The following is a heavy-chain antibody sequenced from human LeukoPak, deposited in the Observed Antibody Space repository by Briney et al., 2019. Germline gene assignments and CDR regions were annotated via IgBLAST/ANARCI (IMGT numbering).Heavy chain of an antibody. Sequence: GESLRLSCAVSGFTFSGFWMSWSRQAPGKGLEWVASINSDGSEGYYADSVKGRFTISRDNSKNTLYLQMNSLRAEDTAVYYCAKEGYYYDSSGYYYLSSSRYYFDYWGQGTLVTVSS. CDR1: GFTFSGFW. D-gene: IGHD3-22*01. CDR3: AKEGYYYDSSGYYYLSSSRYYFDY. V-gene: IGHV3-7*03. J-gene: IGHJ4*02. CDR2: INSDGSEG.